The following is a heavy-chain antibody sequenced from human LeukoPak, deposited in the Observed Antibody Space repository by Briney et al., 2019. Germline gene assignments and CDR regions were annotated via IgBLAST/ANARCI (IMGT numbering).Heavy chain of an antibody. CDR3: ARKMEYGSGSHDY. D-gene: IGHD3-10*01. CDR2: IYYSGST. J-gene: IGHJ4*02. Sequence: PSETLSLTCTVSGGSISSSSYYWGWIRQPPGKGLEWIGSIYYSGSTYYNPSLKSRVTISVDTSKNQFSLKLSSVTAADTAVYYCARKMEYGSGSHDYWGQGTLVSVSS. CDR1: GGSISSSSYY. V-gene: IGHV4-39*01.